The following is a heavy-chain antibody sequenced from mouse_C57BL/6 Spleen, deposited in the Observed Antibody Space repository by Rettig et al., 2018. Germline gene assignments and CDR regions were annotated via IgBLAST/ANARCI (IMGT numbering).Heavy chain of an antibody. Sequence: GDGDTNYNGKFKGKATLTADKSSSTAYMQLSSLTSEDSAVYFCARGVAFDYWGQGTTLTVSS. J-gene: IGHJ2*01. CDR2: GDGDT. D-gene: IGHD1-1*02. CDR3: ARGVAFDY. V-gene: IGHV1-80*01.